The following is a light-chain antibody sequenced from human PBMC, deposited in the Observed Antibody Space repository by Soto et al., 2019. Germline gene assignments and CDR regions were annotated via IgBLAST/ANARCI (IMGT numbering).Light chain of an antibody. V-gene: IGLV4-69*01. J-gene: IGLJ2*01. CDR1: SGHSSYA. CDR2: LNNDGSH. Sequence: QSVLTQSPSASASLGASVKLTCTLSSGHSSYAIAWHQKQPGKGPRYLMDLNNDGSHSKGDGIPDRFSGSGSGAERYLIISSLQSEDEADYYCQTWGTGFQVFGGGTKLTVL. CDR3: QTWGTGFQV.